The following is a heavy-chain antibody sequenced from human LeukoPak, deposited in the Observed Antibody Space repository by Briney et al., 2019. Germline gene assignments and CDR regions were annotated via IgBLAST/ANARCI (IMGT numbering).Heavy chain of an antibody. D-gene: IGHD3-22*01. CDR3: AKVGTYDSSGYYDDYYFGS. J-gene: IGHJ4*02. CDR1: GLTFYKNK. Sequence: GGSLRPSWAASGLTFYKNKMTWVGQAPGKGREWVSAVSGGGSDTSYAASVKGRFTISRDNSKNTLSLQMNSLRVDDTAVYFCAKVGTYDSSGYYDDYYFGSWGQGTQVTVSS. V-gene: IGHV3-23*01. CDR2: VSGGGSDT.